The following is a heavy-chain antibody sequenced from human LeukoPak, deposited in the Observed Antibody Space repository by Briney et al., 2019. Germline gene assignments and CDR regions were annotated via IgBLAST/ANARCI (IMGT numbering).Heavy chain of an antibody. CDR1: GFTFSSYA. J-gene: IGHJ4*02. Sequence: GRSLRHSCAAPGFTFSSYAMHWVRQAPGKGLEWVAVISYDGSNKYYADSVKGRFTISRDNSKNTLYLQMNSLRAEDTAVYYCAREGSYYYDSSGFGLGFLEYYFDYWGQGTLVTVSS. D-gene: IGHD3-22*01. CDR2: ISYDGSNK. V-gene: IGHV3-30-3*01. CDR3: AREGSYYYDSSGFGLGFLEYYFDY.